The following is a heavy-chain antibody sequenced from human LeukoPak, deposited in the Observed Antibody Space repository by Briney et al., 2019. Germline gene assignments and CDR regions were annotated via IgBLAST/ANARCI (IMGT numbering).Heavy chain of an antibody. Sequence: WGSLRLSCAASGFTFSSYSMNWVRQAPGKGLEWVSYISSSSSTIYYADSVKGRFTISRDNAKNSLYLQMNSLRAEDTAVYYCAREGYCTSSSCYGLPNFDYWGQATLVTVSS. J-gene: IGHJ4*02. D-gene: IGHD2-2*01. V-gene: IGHV3-48*01. CDR1: GFTFSSYS. CDR2: ISSSSSTI. CDR3: AREGYCTSSSCYGLPNFDY.